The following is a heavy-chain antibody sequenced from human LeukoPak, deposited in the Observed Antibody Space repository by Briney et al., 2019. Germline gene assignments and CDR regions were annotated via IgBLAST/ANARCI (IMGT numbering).Heavy chain of an antibody. J-gene: IGHJ5*02. CDR3: ARAVGATWANWFDP. V-gene: IGHV1-18*01. Sequence: GASVKVSCKASGYTFTSYGISWVRQASGQGLEWMGWISAYNGNTNYAQKLQGRVTMTTDTSTSTAYMELRSLRSDDTAVNYCARAVGATWANWFDPWGQGTLVTVSS. D-gene: IGHD1-26*01. CDR2: ISAYNGNT. CDR1: GYTFTSYG.